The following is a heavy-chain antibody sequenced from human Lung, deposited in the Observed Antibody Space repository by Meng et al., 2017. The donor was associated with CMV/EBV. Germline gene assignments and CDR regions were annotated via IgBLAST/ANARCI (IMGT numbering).Heavy chain of an antibody. D-gene: IGHD6-19*01. V-gene: IGHV3-7*01. CDR2: IKQDGSEK. CDR3: ARVRKAVVSPNYFDY. J-gene: IGHJ4*02. Sequence: GESLKISCAASGFTFSSYWMSWVRQAPGKGLEWVANIKQDGSEKYYVDSVKGRFTISRDNAKNSLYLQMNSLRAEDTAVYYCARVRKAVVSPNYFDYWGQGTLVTGSS. CDR1: GFTFSSYW.